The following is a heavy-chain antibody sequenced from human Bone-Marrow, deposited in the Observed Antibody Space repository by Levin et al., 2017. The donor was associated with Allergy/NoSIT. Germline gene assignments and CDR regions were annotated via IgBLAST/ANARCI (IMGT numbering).Heavy chain of an antibody. CDR1: GFTVSSHY. V-gene: IGHV3-53*01. J-gene: IGHJ5*02. CDR3: ARESSDYYDSSGYWGGVNWFDP. D-gene: IGHD3-22*01. Sequence: GESLKISCAASGFTVSSHYMSWVRQAPGKGLEWVSVIYSGGSTYYADSVKGRFTISRDNSKNTLYLQMNSLRAEDTAVYYCARESSDYYDSSGYWGGVNWFDPWGQGTLVTVSS. CDR2: IYSGGST.